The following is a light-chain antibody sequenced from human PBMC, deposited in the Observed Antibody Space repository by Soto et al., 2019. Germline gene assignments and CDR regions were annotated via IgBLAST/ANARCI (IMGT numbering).Light chain of an antibody. Sequence: IVMTQSPATLSVSHGERATLSCRASQSVSSNLAWYQQKPGQAPRLLIYGASTRATGIPARFSGSGSGTEFTLTISSLHSEDFSVYFCQQYNNWPPRTVGQGTIVDTK. J-gene: IGKJ1*01. CDR1: QSVSSN. V-gene: IGKV3-15*01. CDR2: GAS. CDR3: QQYNNWPPRT.